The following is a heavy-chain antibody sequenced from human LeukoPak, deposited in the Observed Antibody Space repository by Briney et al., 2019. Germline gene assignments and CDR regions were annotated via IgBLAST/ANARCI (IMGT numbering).Heavy chain of an antibody. CDR2: IWYDGSNK. CDR1: GFTFSSYG. CDR3: ARDRRPGTYYYGSGSLYPFDY. J-gene: IGHJ4*02. V-gene: IGHV3-33*01. Sequence: PGRSLRLSCAASGFTFSSYGMHWVRQAPGKGLEWVAVIWYDGSNKYYADSVKGRFTISRDNSKNTLYLQMNSLRAEDTAVYYCARDRRPGTYYYGSGSLYPFDYWGQGTLVTVSS. D-gene: IGHD3-10*01.